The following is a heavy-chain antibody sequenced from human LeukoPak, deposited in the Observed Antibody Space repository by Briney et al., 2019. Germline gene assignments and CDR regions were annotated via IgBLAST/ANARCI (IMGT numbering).Heavy chain of an antibody. CDR2: IYSGGTT. CDR3: AISRMGDV. D-gene: IGHD2-8*01. J-gene: IGHJ6*04. CDR1: GFTVSSNY. V-gene: IGHV3-53*01. Sequence: GGSLRLSCAASGFTVSSNYMSWVRQPPGKGLEWVSVIYSGGTTFYADSVKGRFTISRDNSRNTLYLQMNSLRAEDTAVYYCAISRMGDVWGKGTTVTVSS.